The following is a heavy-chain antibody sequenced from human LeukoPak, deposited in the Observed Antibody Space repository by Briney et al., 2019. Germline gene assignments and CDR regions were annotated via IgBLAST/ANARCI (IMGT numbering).Heavy chain of an antibody. J-gene: IGHJ4*02. CDR2: ISSSGSTR. V-gene: IGHV3-48*04. CDR1: GFTFSSYS. CDR3: ARDDLPWGYFDY. Sequence: PGGSLRLSCAASGFTFSSYSMNWVRQAPGKGLEWVSYISSSGSTRYYADSVKGRFTISRDNAKNSLYLQMNSLRAEDTAIYYCARDDLPWGYFDYWGQGTLVTVSS. D-gene: IGHD3/OR15-3a*01.